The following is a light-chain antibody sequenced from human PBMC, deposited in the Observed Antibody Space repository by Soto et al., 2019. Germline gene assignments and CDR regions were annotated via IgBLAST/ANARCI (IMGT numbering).Light chain of an antibody. V-gene: IGLV2-23*03. CDR1: SSDVGTFDH. CDR3: CAYAPSGTFVR. J-gene: IGLJ2*01. Sequence: QSVLTQPASVSGSPGQSITISCTGTSSDVGTFDHVSWYQQHPGEAPLLIIYEGTKRPSGVSNRISGSESDNTASLTISGLQAEDEADYYCCAYAPSGTFVRFGGGTQLTVL. CDR2: EGT.